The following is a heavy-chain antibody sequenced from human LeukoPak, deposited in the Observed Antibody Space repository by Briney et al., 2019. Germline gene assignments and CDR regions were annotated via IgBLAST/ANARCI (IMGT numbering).Heavy chain of an antibody. Sequence: PGGSLRLSCAASGFTFSSYSMNWVRQAPGRGREWVSSISSSSSYIYYADSVKGRFTISRDNSKNTLYLQMNSLRAEDTAVYYCAKDRSLSIDYWGQGTLVTVSS. CDR3: AKDRSLSIDY. CDR2: ISSSSSYI. CDR1: GFTFSSYS. J-gene: IGHJ4*02. V-gene: IGHV3-21*01.